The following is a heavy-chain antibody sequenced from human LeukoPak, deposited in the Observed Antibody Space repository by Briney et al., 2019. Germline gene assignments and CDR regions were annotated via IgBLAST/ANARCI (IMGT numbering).Heavy chain of an antibody. D-gene: IGHD3-16*01. CDR3: ARDLRGIDY. Sequence: ASVKVSCKASGYTFTSYDINWVRQATGQGLEWMGWMNPNSGGTNYAQKFQGRVTMTRDTSISTAYMELSRLRSDDTAVYYCARDLRGIDYWGQGTLVTVSS. V-gene: IGHV1-2*02. CDR1: GYTFTSYD. J-gene: IGHJ4*02. CDR2: MNPNSGGT.